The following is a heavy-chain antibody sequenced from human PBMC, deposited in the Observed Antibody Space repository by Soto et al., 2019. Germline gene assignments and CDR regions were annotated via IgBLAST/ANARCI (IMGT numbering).Heavy chain of an antibody. Sequence: EVQLLESGGGLVQPGGSLRLSCTASQFSLSGSVIYWVRQAPGKGLEWVSAISESGAYTNYADSVRGRFTISIDNSKNKVYLEMNSLRGDDTARYFCAKLAVRLSYSGIKFWGQGNKVTVSS. CDR3: AKLAVRLSYSGIKF. D-gene: IGHD6-6*01. J-gene: IGHJ6*01. CDR2: ISESGAYT. CDR1: QFSLSGSV. V-gene: IGHV3-23*01.